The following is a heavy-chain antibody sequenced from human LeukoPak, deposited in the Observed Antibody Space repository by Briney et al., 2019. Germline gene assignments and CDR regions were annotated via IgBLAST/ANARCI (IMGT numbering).Heavy chain of an antibody. CDR1: GYTFTGYY. CDR2: INPNSGGT. D-gene: IGHD4-17*01. Sequence: ASVKVSCKASGYTFTGYYMHWVRQAPGQGLEWMVWINPNSGGTNYAQKFQGRVTMTRDTSISTAYMELSRLRSDDTAVYYCARAVTVTKPPFDYWGQGTLVTVSS. V-gene: IGHV1-2*02. CDR3: ARAVTVTKPPFDY. J-gene: IGHJ4*02.